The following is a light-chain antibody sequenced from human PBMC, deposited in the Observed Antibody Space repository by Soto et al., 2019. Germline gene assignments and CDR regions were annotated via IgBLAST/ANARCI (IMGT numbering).Light chain of an antibody. CDR3: QQDYTTPALT. CDR1: QSVLYSSNNKNY. Sequence: DIVMTQSPDSLAVSLGERATINCKSSQSVLYSSNNKNYLAWYQQKPGQPPKLLIYWASTRESGVPDRFSGSGSGTDFTLTISRLQAEDVAVDYCQQDYTTPALTFGGGTKVEIK. CDR2: WAS. J-gene: IGKJ4*01. V-gene: IGKV4-1*01.